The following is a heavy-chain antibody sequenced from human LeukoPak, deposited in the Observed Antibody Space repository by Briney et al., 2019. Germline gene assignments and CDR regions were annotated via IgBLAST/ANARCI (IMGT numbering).Heavy chain of an antibody. CDR1: GGSISSGGYY. Sequence: SETLSLTCTVSGGSISSGGYYWSWIRQHPGKGLEWIGYIYYSGSTYYNPSLKGRVTISVDTSKNQFSLKLSSVTAADTAVYYCARGGRITIFGVARKADYWGQGTLGTVSS. V-gene: IGHV4-31*03. CDR3: ARGGRITIFGVARKADY. J-gene: IGHJ4*02. D-gene: IGHD3-3*01. CDR2: IYYSGST.